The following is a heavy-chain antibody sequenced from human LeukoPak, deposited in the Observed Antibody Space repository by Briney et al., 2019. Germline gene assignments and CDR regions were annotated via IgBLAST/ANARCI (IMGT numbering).Heavy chain of an antibody. CDR1: GGSISSSSYY. Sequence: SETLSLTCTVSGGSISSSSYYWGWIRQPPGKGLEWIGSIYYGGSTYYNPSLKSRFTISVDTSKNQFSLKLSSVTAADTAVYSCASRYFDWLPVFWGQGTPVTVSS. J-gene: IGHJ4*02. V-gene: IGHV4-39*01. CDR2: IYYGGST. CDR3: ASRYFDWLPVF. D-gene: IGHD3-9*01.